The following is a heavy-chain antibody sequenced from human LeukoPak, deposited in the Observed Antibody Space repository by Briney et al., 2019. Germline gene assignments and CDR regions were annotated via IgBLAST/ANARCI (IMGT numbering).Heavy chain of an antibody. V-gene: IGHV3-15*01. CDR1: GFTFSNAW. CDR2: IKSKTDGGTT. CDR3: TTDQLYYYGSGSYYAYYFDY. D-gene: IGHD3-10*01. Sequence: GGSLRLSCAASGFTFSNAWVSWVRQAPGKGLEWVGRIKSKTDGGTTDYAAPVKGRFTISRDDSKNTLYLQMNSLKTEDTAVYYCTTDQLYYYGSGSYYAYYFDYWGQGTLVTVSS. J-gene: IGHJ4*02.